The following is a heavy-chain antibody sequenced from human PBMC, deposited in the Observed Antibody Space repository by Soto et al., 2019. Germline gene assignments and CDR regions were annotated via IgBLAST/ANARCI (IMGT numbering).Heavy chain of an antibody. CDR3: ARAGAAPYYYYGLDV. Sequence: ASVKVSCKTAGYTFSAYDIYWVRQAPGQGLEWMGWIRTCNGDTNYAQKFQTRVTMTTDKSTDTAYMDLRSLTSDDTAIYYCARAGAAPYYYYGLDVWGQGTTVTVSS. V-gene: IGHV1-18*01. CDR1: GYTFSAYD. CDR2: IRTCNGDT. D-gene: IGHD3-10*01. J-gene: IGHJ6*02.